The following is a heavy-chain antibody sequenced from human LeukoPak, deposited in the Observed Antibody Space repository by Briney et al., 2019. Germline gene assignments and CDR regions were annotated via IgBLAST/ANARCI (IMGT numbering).Heavy chain of an antibody. CDR2: IYHSRST. J-gene: IGHJ6*02. Sequence: PSETLSLTCAVSGGSISSGGYSWSWIRQPPGKGLEWIGYIYHSRSTYYNPALKSRVTISVARSKNQLSLKLSSVTAADTAVYYCARDYYDSSGYPRIYYGMDVWGQGTTVTVSS. CDR1: GGSISSGGYS. D-gene: IGHD3-22*01. V-gene: IGHV4-30-2*01. CDR3: ARDYYDSSGYPRIYYGMDV.